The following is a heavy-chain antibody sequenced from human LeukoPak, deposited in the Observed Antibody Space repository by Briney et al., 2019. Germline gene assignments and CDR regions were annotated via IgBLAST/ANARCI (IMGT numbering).Heavy chain of an antibody. CDR3: ARDSYYGSGSYGPAVWFDP. D-gene: IGHD3-10*01. CDR2: IKQDGSEK. J-gene: IGHJ5*02. CDR1: GFTFGSYW. V-gene: IGHV3-7*03. Sequence: GGSLRLSCAASGFTFGSYWMSWVRQAPGKGLEWVANIKQDGSEKYYVDSVKGRFTISRDNAKNSLYLQMNSLRAEDTAVYYCARDSYYGSGSYGPAVWFDPWGQGTLVTVSS.